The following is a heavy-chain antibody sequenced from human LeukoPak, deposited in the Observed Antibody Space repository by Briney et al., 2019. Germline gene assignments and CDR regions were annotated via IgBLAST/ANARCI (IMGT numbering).Heavy chain of an antibody. D-gene: IGHD2-21*02. CDR1: GFTFSSYD. V-gene: IGHV3-30*03. CDR3: ARDPPCGGDCYDVGFDY. Sequence: GGSLRLSCAASGFTFSSYDMHWVRQAPGKGLEWEAVISYDGSNKYYADSVKGRFTISRDNFKNTLYLQMNSLRAEDTAVYYCARDPPCGGDCYDVGFDYWGQGTLVTVSS. J-gene: IGHJ4*02. CDR2: ISYDGSNK.